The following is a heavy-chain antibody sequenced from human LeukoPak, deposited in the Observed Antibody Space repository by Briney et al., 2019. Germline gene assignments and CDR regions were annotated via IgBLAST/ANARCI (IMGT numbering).Heavy chain of an antibody. V-gene: IGHV3-30*18. CDR1: GFTFSSYG. D-gene: IGHD3-22*01. CDR3: AKGYDSSGWYWYFDL. J-gene: IGHJ2*01. CDR2: ISYDGSNK. Sequence: GGSLRLSCAASGFTFSSYGMHWVRQAPGKGLEWVAVISYDGSNKYYADSVKGRFTISRDNSKNTLYLQMNSLRAEDTAVYYCAKGYDSSGWYWYFDLWGRGTLFTVSS.